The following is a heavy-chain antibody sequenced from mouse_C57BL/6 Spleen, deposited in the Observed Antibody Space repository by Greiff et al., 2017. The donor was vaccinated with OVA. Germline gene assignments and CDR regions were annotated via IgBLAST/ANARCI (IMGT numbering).Heavy chain of an antibody. CDR3: ARSYDGYYGYFDY. D-gene: IGHD2-3*01. J-gene: IGHJ2*01. CDR2: IRNKANGYTT. Sequence: EVKLVESGGGLVQPGGSLSLSCAASGFTFTDYYMSWVRQPPGKALEWLGFIRNKANGYTTAYSASVKGRFSISRANSHSILYRQVNALRAEGSATYYCARSYDGYYGYFDYWGQGTTLTVSS. CDR1: GFTFTDYY. V-gene: IGHV7-3*01.